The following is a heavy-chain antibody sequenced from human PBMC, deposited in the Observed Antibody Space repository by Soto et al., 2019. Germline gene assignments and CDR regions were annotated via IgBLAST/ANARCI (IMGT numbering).Heavy chain of an antibody. CDR1: GFIFSNYA. CDR3: ARGRKYCGPTTCFQYFGY. CDR2: ISDNGGST. V-gene: IGHV3-23*01. Sequence: EVQLLDSGGGLVQPGGSLRLSCTTSGFIFSNYAMNWVRQAPGKGLERVSVISDNGGSTYYADSVKGRFTITRDYSKTTIYLHMNSLSPEDTAVYYCARGRKYCGPTTCFQYFGYWGQGTLVTVSS. D-gene: IGHD2-21*01. J-gene: IGHJ4*02.